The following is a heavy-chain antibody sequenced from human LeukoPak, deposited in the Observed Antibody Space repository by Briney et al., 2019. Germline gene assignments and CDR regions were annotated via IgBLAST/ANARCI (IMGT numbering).Heavy chain of an antibody. CDR3: ARVEVPAALLGFNY. Sequence: ASVKVSCKASGYTFTDYGITWVRQAPGQGLEWMGWISADNDYTDYSQKLQGRVTMTTNTSPSTAYLELRSLRSDDTALYYCARVEVPAALLGFNYWGQGTLVTVSS. V-gene: IGHV1-18*01. J-gene: IGHJ4*02. CDR1: GYTFTDYG. D-gene: IGHD2-2*01. CDR2: ISADNDYT.